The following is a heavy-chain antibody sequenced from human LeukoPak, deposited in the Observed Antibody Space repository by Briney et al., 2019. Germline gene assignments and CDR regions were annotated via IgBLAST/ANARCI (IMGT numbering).Heavy chain of an antibody. J-gene: IGHJ4*02. D-gene: IGHD6-13*01. CDR2: INTTTGNP. CDR1: GYTFTSYA. Sequence: ASVKVSCQASGYTFTSYAMNWVRQAPGQGLEWMGWINTTTGNPTYAQGFTGRFVFSLDTSVSTAYLHISSLKAEDTAVYYCARDRISWYSDCWGQGTLVTVSS. V-gene: IGHV7-4-1*02. CDR3: ARDRISWYSDC.